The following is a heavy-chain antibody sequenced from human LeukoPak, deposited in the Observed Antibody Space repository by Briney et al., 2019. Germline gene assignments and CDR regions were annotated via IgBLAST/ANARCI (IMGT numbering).Heavy chain of an antibody. CDR1: GFTFDDFA. CDR3: AKGTSSWHEFDY. J-gene: IGHJ4*02. Sequence: GGSLRLSCAASGFTFDDFAMHWVRQAPGKGLEWVSLITWDGGSTYYADSVKGRFTISRDNSKNSLHLQMTSLRAEDTALYYCAKGTSSWHEFDYWGQGTLVTVSS. V-gene: IGHV3-43D*03. D-gene: IGHD6-13*01. CDR2: ITWDGGST.